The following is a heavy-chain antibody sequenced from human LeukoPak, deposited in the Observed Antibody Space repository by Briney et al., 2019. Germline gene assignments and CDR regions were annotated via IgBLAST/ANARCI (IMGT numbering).Heavy chain of an antibody. CDR3: ARGPGTTFDY. CDR1: GFTFSSYW. D-gene: IGHD2-2*01. V-gene: IGHV3-74*01. CDR2: INSDGSST. Sequence: PGGSLRLSCAASGFTFSSYWMHWVRQAPGKVLVRVSRINSDGSSTSYADSVKGRFTISRDNAKNTLYLQMNSLRAEDTAVYYCARGPGTTFDYWGQGTLVTVSS. J-gene: IGHJ4*02.